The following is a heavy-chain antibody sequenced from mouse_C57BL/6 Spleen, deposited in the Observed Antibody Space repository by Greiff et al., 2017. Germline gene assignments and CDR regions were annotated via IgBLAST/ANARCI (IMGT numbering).Heavy chain of an antibody. V-gene: IGHV5-9*01. D-gene: IGHD2-1*01. J-gene: IGHJ2*01. CDR1: GFTFSSYT. CDR3: ARHGGNFYFDY. CDR2: ISGGGGNT. Sequence: DVKLVESGGGLVKPGGSLKLSCAASGFTFSSYTMSWVRQTPEKRLEWVATISGGGGNTYYPDSVKGRFTISRDNAKNTLYLQMSSLRSEDTALYYCARHGGNFYFDYWGQGTTLTVTS.